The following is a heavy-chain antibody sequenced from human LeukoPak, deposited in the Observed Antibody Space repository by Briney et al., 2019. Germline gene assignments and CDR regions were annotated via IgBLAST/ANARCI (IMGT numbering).Heavy chain of an antibody. V-gene: IGHV3-30-3*01. CDR2: ISYDGSNE. Sequence: PGGSLRLSCAASGFTFSGYAMHWVRQAPGKGLEWVAVISYDGSNEYYADSVKGRFTISRDNSKNTLYLQMNSLSVEDTAVYYCAREDDDWGPNTFDLWGPGTKVTVS. D-gene: IGHD7-27*01. CDR1: GFTFSGYA. J-gene: IGHJ3*01. CDR3: AREDDDWGPNTFDL.